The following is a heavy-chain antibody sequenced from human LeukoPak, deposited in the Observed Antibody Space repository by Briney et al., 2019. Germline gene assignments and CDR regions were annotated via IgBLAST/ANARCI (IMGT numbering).Heavy chain of an antibody. D-gene: IGHD3-22*01. CDR2: IYHSGST. J-gene: IGHJ4*02. CDR1: GGSISSSSYY. CDR3: ARGDYYDSSGYFDY. Sequence: SETLSLTCTVSGGSISSSSYYWGWIRQPPGKGLEWIGEIYHSGSTNYNPSLKSRVTISVDKSKNQFSLKLSSVTAADTAVYYCARGDYYDSSGYFDYWGQGTLVTVSS. V-gene: IGHV4-39*07.